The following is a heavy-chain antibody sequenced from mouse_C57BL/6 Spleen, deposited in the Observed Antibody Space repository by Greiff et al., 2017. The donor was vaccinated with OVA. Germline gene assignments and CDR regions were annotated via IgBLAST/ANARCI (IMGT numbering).Heavy chain of an antibody. Sequence: QVQLQQSGAELVMPGASVKLSCKASGYTFTSYWMHWVKQRPGQGLEWIGEIDPSDSYTNYNQKFKGKSTLTVDKSSSTAYMQLSSLTSEDSAVYYCARRGSWFAYWGQGTLVTVSA. J-gene: IGHJ3*01. CDR1: GYTFTSYW. V-gene: IGHV1-69*01. CDR3: ARRGSWFAY. CDR2: IDPSDSYT.